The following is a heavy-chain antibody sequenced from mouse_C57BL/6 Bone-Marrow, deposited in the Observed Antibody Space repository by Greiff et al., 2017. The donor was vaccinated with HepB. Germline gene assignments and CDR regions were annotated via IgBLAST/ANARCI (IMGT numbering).Heavy chain of an antibody. Sequence: VQLQQSGAELVRPGASVKLSCTASGFNIKDDYMHWVKQRPEQGLEWIGWIDPENGDTEYASKFQGKATITADTSSNTAYLQLSSLTSEDTAVYYCTYGNYVLDWYFDVWGRGTTVTVSS. D-gene: IGHD2-1*01. V-gene: IGHV14-4*01. CDR3: TYGNYVLDWYFDV. CDR2: IDPENGDT. CDR1: GFNIKDDY. J-gene: IGHJ1*03.